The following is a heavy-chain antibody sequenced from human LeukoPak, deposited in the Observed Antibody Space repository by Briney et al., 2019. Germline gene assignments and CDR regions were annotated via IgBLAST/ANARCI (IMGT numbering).Heavy chain of an antibody. D-gene: IGHD2-2*01. Sequence: PSETLSLTCTVSGGSIDSYYWSWIRQPPGKGLEWIGYIYYTGSTEYHPSLKSRVTISLDTSMNQFSLKLTSVTAADTAVYYCARVYQSAEYYFDYWGQGNLVSVSS. CDR2: IYYTGST. V-gene: IGHV4-59*01. J-gene: IGHJ4*02. CDR1: GGSIDSYY. CDR3: ARVYQSAEYYFDY.